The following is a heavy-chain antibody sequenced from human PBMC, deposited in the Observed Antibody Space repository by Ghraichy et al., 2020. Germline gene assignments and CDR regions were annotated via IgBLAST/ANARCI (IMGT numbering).Heavy chain of an antibody. D-gene: IGHD1-26*01. Sequence: SVKVSCKASGFTFTSSAVQWVRQARGQRLEWIGWIVVGSGNTNYAQKFQERVTITRDMSTSTAYMELSSLRSEDTAVYYCAARTLIVGATCAGIDPWGQGTLVTVSS. CDR2: IVVGSGNT. J-gene: IGHJ5*02. CDR3: AARTLIVGATCAGIDP. CDR1: GFTFTSSA. V-gene: IGHV1-58*01.